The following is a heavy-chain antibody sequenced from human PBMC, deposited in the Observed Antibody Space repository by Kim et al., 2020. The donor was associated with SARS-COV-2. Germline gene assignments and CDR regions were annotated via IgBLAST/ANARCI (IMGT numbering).Heavy chain of an antibody. Sequence: DSAKGRFTISRDNSKNTLYLQLNSLIVEDTALYYCAKDLDGWFGGWDYVDYWGQGTLVTISS. V-gene: IGHV3-23*01. J-gene: IGHJ4*02. CDR3: AKDLDGWFGGWDYVDY. D-gene: IGHD3-10*01.